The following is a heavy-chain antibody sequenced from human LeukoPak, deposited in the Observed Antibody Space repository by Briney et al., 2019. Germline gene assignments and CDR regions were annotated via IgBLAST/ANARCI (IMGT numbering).Heavy chain of an antibody. Sequence: GGSLRLSCAASGFTVSSNYVSWVRQAPGKGLEWVSVIYSGGSTYYADSVKGRFTISRDNSKNTLYLQMNSLRADDTAVYYCASGKATAMAQGYWGQGTLVTVSS. V-gene: IGHV3-53*01. CDR1: GFTVSSNY. D-gene: IGHD5-18*01. J-gene: IGHJ4*02. CDR3: ASGKATAMAQGY. CDR2: IYSGGST.